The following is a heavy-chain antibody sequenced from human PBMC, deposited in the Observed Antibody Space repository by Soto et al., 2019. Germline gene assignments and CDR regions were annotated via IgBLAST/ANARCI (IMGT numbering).Heavy chain of an antibody. CDR1: GFTFSTYT. CDR2: ISGTGGSS. V-gene: IGHV3-23*01. Sequence: EVQLLESGGGLVQPGGSLRLSCAASGFTFSTYTMSWVRQAPGKGMGCVSAISGTGGSSSYTDSVKGRFTISRDNSKNTLSLQMDSLRAEATARYYCAKRAVAGRNWYFDLWGRGTLVTLSS. D-gene: IGHD6-19*01. J-gene: IGHJ2*01. CDR3: AKRAVAGRNWYFDL.